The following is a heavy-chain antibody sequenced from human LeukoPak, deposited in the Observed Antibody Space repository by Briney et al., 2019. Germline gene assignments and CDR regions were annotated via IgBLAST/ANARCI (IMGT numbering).Heavy chain of an antibody. CDR1: GFTFSSYA. V-gene: IGHV3-23*01. J-gene: IGHJ4*02. CDR2: ISGSGGST. Sequence: GGSLRLSCAASGFTFSSYAMSWVRQAPGKGLEWASAISGSGGSTYYADSVKGRFTISRDNSKNTLYLQMNSLRAEDTAVYYCAKDLGDYVWGSYRPPYYFDYWGQGTLVTVSS. D-gene: IGHD3-16*02. CDR3: AKDLGDYVWGSYRPPYYFDY.